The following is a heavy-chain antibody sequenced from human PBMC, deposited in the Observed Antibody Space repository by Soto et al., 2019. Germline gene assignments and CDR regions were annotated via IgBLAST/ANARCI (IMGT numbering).Heavy chain of an antibody. CDR3: ATWHEREHAYDV. Sequence: EVQLLESGGGLVQPGGSLRLSCAASGFTFSSYAMSWVRQAPGKGLEWVSAISGSGGSTYYADSVKGRFTISRDNSKNTLYLQMNSLRAEDTAVYYCATWHEREHAYDVWGQGQRSPSLQ. J-gene: IGHJ3*01. D-gene: IGHD1-1*01. V-gene: IGHV3-23*01. CDR2: ISGSGGST. CDR1: GFTFSSYA.